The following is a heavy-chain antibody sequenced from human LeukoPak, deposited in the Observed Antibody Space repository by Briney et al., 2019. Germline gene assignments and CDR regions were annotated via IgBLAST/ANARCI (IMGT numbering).Heavy chain of an antibody. Sequence: GGSLRLSCAASGFTFSSYEMNWVRQAPGKGLEWVSYISSSGSTIYYADSVKGRFTISRVNAKNSLYLQMNSLRAEDTAVYYCARVLGYYDSSGTLDYWGQGTLVTVSS. CDR1: GFTFSSYE. J-gene: IGHJ4*02. CDR2: ISSSGSTI. V-gene: IGHV3-48*03. CDR3: ARVLGYYDSSGTLDY. D-gene: IGHD3-22*01.